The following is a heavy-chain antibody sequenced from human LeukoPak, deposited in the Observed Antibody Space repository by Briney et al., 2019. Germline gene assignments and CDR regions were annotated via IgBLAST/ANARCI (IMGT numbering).Heavy chain of an antibody. CDR2: IRYDGSNK. J-gene: IGHJ4*02. Sequence: PGGSLRLSCAASGFTFSSYGMHWVRQAPGKGLEWVAFIRYDGSNKYYADSVKGRFTISRDNSKNTLYLQMNSLRAEDTAVYYCAKDPRPHYDFWSGYFDYWGQGTLVTVSS. CDR1: GFTFSSYG. CDR3: AKDPRPHYDFWSGYFDY. D-gene: IGHD3-3*01. V-gene: IGHV3-30*02.